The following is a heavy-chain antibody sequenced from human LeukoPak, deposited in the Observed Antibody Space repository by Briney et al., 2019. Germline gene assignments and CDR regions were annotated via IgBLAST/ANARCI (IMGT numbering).Heavy chain of an antibody. CDR2: ISSSSSYI. D-gene: IGHD3-10*01. Sequence: GGSLRLSCAASGFTFSTYGMSWVRQAPGKGLEWVSSISSSSSYIYYADSVKGRFTISRDNAKNSLYLQMNSLRAEDTAVYYCARDRVLDNYYGLQEPYYYMDVWGKGTTVTISS. J-gene: IGHJ6*03. CDR3: ARDRVLDNYYGLQEPYYYMDV. CDR1: GFTFSTYG. V-gene: IGHV3-21*01.